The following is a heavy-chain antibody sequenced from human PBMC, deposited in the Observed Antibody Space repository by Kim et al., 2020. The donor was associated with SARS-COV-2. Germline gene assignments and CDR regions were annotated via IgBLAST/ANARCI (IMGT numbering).Heavy chain of an antibody. CDR3: ARVKVVPAAMEYYFDY. V-gene: IGHV4-39*07. D-gene: IGHD2-2*01. J-gene: IGHJ4*02. Sequence: LKRRDTISVDTSKNQFSLKLSSVTAADTAVYYCARVKVVPAAMEYYFDYWGQGTLVTVSS.